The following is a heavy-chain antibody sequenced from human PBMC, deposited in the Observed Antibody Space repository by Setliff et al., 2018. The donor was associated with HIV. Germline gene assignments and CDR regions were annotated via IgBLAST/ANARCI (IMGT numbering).Heavy chain of an antibody. CDR2: MNPNSGNT. Sequence: ASVKVSCKASGYTFTSYDINWVRQAPGQGLEWMGWMNPNSGNTGYARKFQGRITMTRNTSITTAYMELSSLGSEDTAVYYCAREARGGYFDYWGQGTLVTVSS. CDR1: GYTFTSYD. J-gene: IGHJ4*02. CDR3: AREARGGYFDY. V-gene: IGHV1-8*02. D-gene: IGHD2-15*01.